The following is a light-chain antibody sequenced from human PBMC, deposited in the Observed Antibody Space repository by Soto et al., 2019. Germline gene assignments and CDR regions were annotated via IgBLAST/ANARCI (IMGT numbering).Light chain of an antibody. J-gene: IGLJ1*01. CDR3: SSYTSSNTLV. Sequence: QSVLTQPASVSGSPGQSITISCTGTNSDVGGYKHVSWYQQHPGKAPKLMIYEVSNRPSGVSNRFSGSKSGNTASLTISGLQAEDEADYYCSSYTSSNTLVFGTGTKVTVL. CDR1: NSDVGGYKH. CDR2: EVS. V-gene: IGLV2-14*01.